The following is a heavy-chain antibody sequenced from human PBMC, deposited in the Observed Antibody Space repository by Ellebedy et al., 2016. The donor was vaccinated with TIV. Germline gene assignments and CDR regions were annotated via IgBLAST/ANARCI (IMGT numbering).Heavy chain of an antibody. V-gene: IGHV1-8*02. CDR3: ARSAAEGDWFDP. J-gene: IGHJ5*02. Sequence: ASVKVSXXASGGTFSSYAINWVRQATGQGLEWMGWMNPNSGNTGYAQKFQGRVTMTRNTSISTAYMELSSLRSEDTAVYYCARSAAEGDWFDPWGQGTLVIVSS. CDR1: GGTFSSYA. D-gene: IGHD1-26*01. CDR2: MNPNSGNT.